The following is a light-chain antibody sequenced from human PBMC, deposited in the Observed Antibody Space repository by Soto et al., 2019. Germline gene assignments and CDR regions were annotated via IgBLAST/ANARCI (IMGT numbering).Light chain of an antibody. CDR1: QSFRGL. CDR2: DAY. Sequence: EGVLTQSRVTVALSPGENVGGFCRASQSFRGLLAWYQQKPGQAPRLLIYDAYNRATGIPPRFSGSGAGSNLTLTIISAFLLNSAAYYCQQRHVWPSTVGRGTKLEIK. J-gene: IGKJ4*02. V-gene: IGKV3-11*02. CDR3: QQRHVWPST.